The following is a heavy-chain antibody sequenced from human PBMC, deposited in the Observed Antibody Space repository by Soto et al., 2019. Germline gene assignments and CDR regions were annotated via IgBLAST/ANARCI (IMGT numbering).Heavy chain of an antibody. CDR1: GGTFSSYA. D-gene: IGHD6-6*01. V-gene: IGHV1-69*13. CDR2: IIPIFGTA. J-gene: IGHJ6*02. Sequence: SVKPSCKASGGTFSSYAISWGRKAPGQGLEWMGGIIPIFGTANYAQKFQGRVTITADESTSTAYMELSSLRSEDTAVYYCARYQLQRYYYYYGMDVWGQGTTVNVSS. CDR3: ARYQLQRYYYYYGMDV.